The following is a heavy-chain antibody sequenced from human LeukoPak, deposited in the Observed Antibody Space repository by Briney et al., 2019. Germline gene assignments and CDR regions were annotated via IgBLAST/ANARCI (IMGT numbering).Heavy chain of an antibody. D-gene: IGHD6-19*01. CDR3: ASLDQWLVTYYFDY. Sequence: PSGTLSLTCTVSGGSISSSSYYWGWIRQPPGKGLEWIGSIYYSGSTYYNPSLKSRVTISVDTSKNQFSLKLSSVTAADTAVYYCASLDQWLVTYYFDYWGQGTLVTVSS. J-gene: IGHJ4*02. CDR2: IYYSGST. CDR1: GGSISSSSYY. V-gene: IGHV4-39*01.